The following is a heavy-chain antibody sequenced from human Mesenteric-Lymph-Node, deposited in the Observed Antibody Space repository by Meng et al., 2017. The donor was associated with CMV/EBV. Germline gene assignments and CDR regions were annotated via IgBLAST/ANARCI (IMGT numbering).Heavy chain of an antibody. Sequence: KLLVVGQDLVHPGVPLCMSCAGSGFSFSSYACNWVRQAPGQGLGWVSTVSILADGTHYEDSVKSRSTITTDNSKNTLYLQMNSLRVDDTAVYYCAKDYDSSGMYEDNWGQGTLVTVSS. D-gene: IGHD3-22*01. J-gene: IGHJ4*02. CDR2: VSILADGT. CDR3: AKDYDSSGMYEDN. V-gene: IGHV3-23*01. CDR1: GFSFSSYA.